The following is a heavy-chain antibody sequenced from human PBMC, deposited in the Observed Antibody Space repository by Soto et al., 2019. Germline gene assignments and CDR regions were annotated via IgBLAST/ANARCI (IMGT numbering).Heavy chain of an antibody. V-gene: IGHV1-2*02. CDR1: GYTFSDYY. J-gene: IGHJ4*02. CDR3: AREPATAKPEGVDF. Sequence: ASVKVTCKASGYTFSDYYIHWVRQAPGQGLEWMGWINPNSGGTKYAPKFQGGVTMTRDTSITTAYMELSRLRSGDTAVYYCAREPATAKPEGVDFWGQGTLVTVSS. D-gene: IGHD1-1*01. CDR2: INPNSGGT.